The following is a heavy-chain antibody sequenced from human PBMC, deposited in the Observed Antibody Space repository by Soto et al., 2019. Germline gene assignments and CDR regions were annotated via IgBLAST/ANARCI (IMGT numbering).Heavy chain of an antibody. V-gene: IGHV4-34*01. CDR3: ARGLDYVVY. J-gene: IGHJ4*02. CDR1: SGSFSGYY. Sequence: QVQLQQWGAGLLKPSETLSLTCAVYSGSFSGYYWNWIRQPPGKGLEWIGEINHSGSTNYNPSLKSRVTISVDTSKNQFSLKLSSVTAADTAVYYCARGLDYVVYWGQGTLVTVSS. CDR2: INHSGST.